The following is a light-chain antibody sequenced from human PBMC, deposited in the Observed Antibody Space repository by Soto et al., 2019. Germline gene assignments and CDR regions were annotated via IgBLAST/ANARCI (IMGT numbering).Light chain of an antibody. V-gene: IGLV1-40*01. CDR1: SSNIGATYD. CDR2: DDS. Sequence: QPVLTQPPSVSGAPGQRVTISCTGSSSNIGATYDVNWYQQLPGTAPKLLIYDDSNRPSGVPDRFSGSTSGTSASLAITGLQAEDEGDYYCQSYDSSLSNVVFGGGTKLTVL. J-gene: IGLJ2*01. CDR3: QSYDSSLSNVV.